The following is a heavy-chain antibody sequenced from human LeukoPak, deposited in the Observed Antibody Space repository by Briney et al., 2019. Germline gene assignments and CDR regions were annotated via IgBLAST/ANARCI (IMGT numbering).Heavy chain of an antibody. Sequence: TGGSLRLSCAGSGSTFSHYWMRWVRQAPGKGLEWVANIKEDGSDKYYVESVKGRFTISRDNAKNSLYLQMNSLRAEDTALYYCAGDRYSSGWYKDWGQGTLVTVSS. CDR2: IKEDGSDK. CDR1: GSTFSHYW. V-gene: IGHV3-7*01. D-gene: IGHD6-19*01. J-gene: IGHJ4*02. CDR3: AGDRYSSGWYKD.